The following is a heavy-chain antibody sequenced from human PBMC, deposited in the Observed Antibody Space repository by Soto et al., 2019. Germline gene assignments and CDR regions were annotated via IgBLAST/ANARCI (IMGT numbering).Heavy chain of an antibody. D-gene: IGHD2-8*01. J-gene: IGHJ6*02. CDR2: IFHNGNT. CDR1: SGSIRSSNW. V-gene: IGHV4-4*02. Sequence: SETLSLTCAVSSGSIRSSNWWSWVRQSPGKGLEWIGEIFHNGNTYYNPSLNSRVTISVDTSKNQFSLNLRSVTAADTAVYYCARRTWGMDVWGQGTTVTVS. CDR3: ARRTWGMDV.